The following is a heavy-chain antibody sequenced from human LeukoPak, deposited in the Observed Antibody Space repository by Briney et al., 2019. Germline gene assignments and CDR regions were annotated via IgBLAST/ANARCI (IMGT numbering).Heavy chain of an antibody. D-gene: IGHD1-26*01. V-gene: IGHV3-20*04. Sequence: GGSLRLSCAASGFTFDDYGMSWIRQAPGKGLEWVSGINWNGGSTGYADSVKGRFTISRDNAKNSLYLQMNSLRAEDTALYYCARFLGGGSYTSVDYWGQGTLVTVSS. CDR1: GFTFDDYG. J-gene: IGHJ4*02. CDR2: INWNGGST. CDR3: ARFLGGGSYTSVDY.